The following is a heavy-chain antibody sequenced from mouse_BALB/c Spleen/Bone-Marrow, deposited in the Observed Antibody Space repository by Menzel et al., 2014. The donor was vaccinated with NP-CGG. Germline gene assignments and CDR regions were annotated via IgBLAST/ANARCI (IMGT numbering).Heavy chain of an antibody. J-gene: IGHJ4*01. CDR3: ARGSYYEGAMDY. D-gene: IGHD1-1*01. CDR1: GFSLTSYG. Sequence: VQRVESGPGLVAPSQSLSITCTVSGFSLTSYGVHWVRQPPGKVLEWLGVIWAGGSTNYNSALMSRLSISKDNSKSQVFLKMNRLQTDDTAMYYCARGSYYEGAMDYWGQGTSVTVSS. V-gene: IGHV2-9*02. CDR2: IWAGGST.